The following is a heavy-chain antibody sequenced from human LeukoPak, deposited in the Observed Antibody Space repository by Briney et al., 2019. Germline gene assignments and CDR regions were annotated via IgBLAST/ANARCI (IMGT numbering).Heavy chain of an antibody. CDR2: ISRSGNTS. J-gene: IGHJ5*02. CDR3: ATPGST. CDR1: GFSFRSYA. D-gene: IGHD4-11*01. V-gene: IGHV3-64*01. Sequence: GGSLTLSCTASGFSFRSYAMHWVRQPPGKGLEYVSAISRSGNTSYYATSVKDRFTVSRDNAKKTLFLQMSNLRRDDTAVYFCATPGSTWGQGALVIASS.